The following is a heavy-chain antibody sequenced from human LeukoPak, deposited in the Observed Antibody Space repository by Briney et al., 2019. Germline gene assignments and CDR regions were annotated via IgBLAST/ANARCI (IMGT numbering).Heavy chain of an antibody. J-gene: IGHJ6*03. CDR1: GYTFANYD. Sequence: VASVKVSCKASGYTFANYDINWVRQATGQGLEWMGWMNPNSGNTGYAQKFQGRVTMTRNTSISTAYMELSSLRSEDTAVYYCARQQQLGPYYNHYMDVWGKGTTVTISS. D-gene: IGHD6-13*01. CDR3: ARQQQLGPYYNHYMDV. V-gene: IGHV1-8*01. CDR2: MNPNSGNT.